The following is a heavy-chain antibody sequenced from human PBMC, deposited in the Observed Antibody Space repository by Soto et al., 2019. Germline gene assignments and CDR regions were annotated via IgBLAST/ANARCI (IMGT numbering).Heavy chain of an antibody. J-gene: IGHJ4*02. D-gene: IGHD5-18*01. Sequence: VKVSCKASGGTFSSYAISWVRQAPGQGLEWMGGIIPIFGTANYAQKFQGRVTITADESTSTAYMELSSLRSEDTAVYYCARSYGSGVDYFDYWGQGTLVTVSS. CDR1: GGTFSSYA. CDR3: ARSYGSGVDYFDY. CDR2: IIPIFGTA. V-gene: IGHV1-69*01.